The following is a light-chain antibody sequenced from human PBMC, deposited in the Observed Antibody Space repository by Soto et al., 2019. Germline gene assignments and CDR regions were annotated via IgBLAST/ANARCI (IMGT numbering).Light chain of an antibody. J-gene: IGKJ1*01. V-gene: IGKV1-8*01. CDR1: QGISSY. CDR3: QQYYSYPQT. CDR2: AAS. Sequence: AIRVTQSPSSFSASTGDRVTITCRASQGISSYLAWYQQKPGKAPKLLISAASSLQSGVPSRFSGSGSGTEFTLTISCLQSENFATYYWQQYYSYPQTFGQGTKVEIK.